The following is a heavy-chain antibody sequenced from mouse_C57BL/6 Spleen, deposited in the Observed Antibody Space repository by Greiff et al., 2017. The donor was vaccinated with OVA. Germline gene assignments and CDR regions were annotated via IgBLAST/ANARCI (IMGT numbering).Heavy chain of an antibody. V-gene: IGHV1-61*01. CDR2: IYPSDSET. Sequence: VKLQQPGAELVRPGSSVKLSCKASGYTFTSYWMDWVKQRPGQGLEWIGNIYPSDSETHYNQKFKDKATLTVDKSSSTAYMQLSSLTSEDSAVYYCARRIYYDYGLAYWGQGTLVTVSA. CDR3: ARRIYYDYGLAY. J-gene: IGHJ3*01. CDR1: GYTFTSYW. D-gene: IGHD2-4*01.